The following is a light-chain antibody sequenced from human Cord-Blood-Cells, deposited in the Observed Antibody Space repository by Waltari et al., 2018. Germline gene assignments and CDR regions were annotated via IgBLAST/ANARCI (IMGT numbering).Light chain of an antibody. CDR1: SLRSYY. V-gene: IGLV3-19*01. J-gene: IGLJ3*02. CDR2: GKN. Sequence: SSELTQDPAVSVALGQTGRITCQGDSLRSYYASWYQQKPGQAPVLVIYGKNNRPSVIPDLCSGSSSGNPASLIIRGAQAGSGADDDCNSRDSSGTRLVFGGGRTLTVL. CDR3: NSRDSSGTRLV.